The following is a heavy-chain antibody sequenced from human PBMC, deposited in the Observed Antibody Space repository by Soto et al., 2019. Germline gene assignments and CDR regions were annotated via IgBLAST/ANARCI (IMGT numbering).Heavy chain of an antibody. D-gene: IGHD2-15*01. V-gene: IGHV3-23*01. Sequence: EVQLLESGGGLVQPGGSLRLSCAASGFTFSSYAMSWVRQAPGKGLEWVSAISGGSTYYADSVKGRFTISRDNSKNTLYLQMNSLRAEDTAVYYCAKARDTWGQGTLVTVSS. CDR3: AKARDT. CDR2: ISGGST. CDR1: GFTFSSYA. J-gene: IGHJ5*02.